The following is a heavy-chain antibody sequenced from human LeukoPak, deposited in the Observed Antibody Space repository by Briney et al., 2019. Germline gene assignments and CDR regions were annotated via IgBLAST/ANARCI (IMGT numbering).Heavy chain of an antibody. D-gene: IGHD1-26*01. CDR2: IDYTEST. V-gene: IGHV4-39*01. CDR1: GASISSTSYC. CDR3: ARLLKYSGSYYCDF. Sequence: PSETLSLTCSVSGASISSTSYCGGWIRQPPGKGLEWIGTIDYTESTYYNPSLKSRITMSVDTSENQFSLKLRSVPAADTVVYYCARLLKYSGSYYCDFWGQGTLVTVSS. J-gene: IGHJ4*02.